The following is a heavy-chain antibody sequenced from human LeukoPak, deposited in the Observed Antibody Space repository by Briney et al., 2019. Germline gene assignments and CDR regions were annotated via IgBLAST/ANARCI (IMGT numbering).Heavy chain of an antibody. CDR2: INLNSGGT. CDR3: ARDAGYCTGGSCWYFDH. D-gene: IGHD2-15*01. CDR1: GYTLTDYY. Sequence: ASVKVSCKASGYTLTDYYMHWVRQAPGQGLEWMGWINLNSGGTNFAQRFRGRVTMTRDTSISTAYMDLSRLISDDTAVYYCARDAGYCTGGSCWYFDHWGQRTLVTVSS. J-gene: IGHJ4*02. V-gene: IGHV1-2*02.